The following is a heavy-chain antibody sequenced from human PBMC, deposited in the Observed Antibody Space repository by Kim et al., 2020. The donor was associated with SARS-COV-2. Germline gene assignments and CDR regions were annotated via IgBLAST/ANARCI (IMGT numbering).Heavy chain of an antibody. CDR1: GFTFRNYG. V-gene: IGHV3-33*08. CDR3: ARNFYDYGDF. CDR2: VWSGGSPS. D-gene: IGHD3-10*01. Sequence: GGSLRLSCVASGFTFRNYGMHWVRQAPGKGLEWLSIVWSGGSPSYRADSVKGRFTISRDTSKNTVVLQMNDLRVEDTAVYYCARNFYDYGDFWGQGTLVTVSS. J-gene: IGHJ4*02.